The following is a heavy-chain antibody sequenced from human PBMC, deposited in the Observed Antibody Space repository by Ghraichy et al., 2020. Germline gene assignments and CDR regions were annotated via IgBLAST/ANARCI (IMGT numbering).Heavy chain of an antibody. CDR3: ARGWLQSDDAFDI. CDR1: GFTFSSYG. Sequence: GGSLRLSCAASGFTFSSYGMHWVRQAPGKGLEWVAVIWYDGSNKYYADSVKGRFTISRDNSKNTLYLQMNSLRAEDTAVYYCARGWLQSDDAFDIWGQGTMVTVSS. CDR2: IWYDGSNK. V-gene: IGHV3-33*08. D-gene: IGHD5-24*01. J-gene: IGHJ3*02.